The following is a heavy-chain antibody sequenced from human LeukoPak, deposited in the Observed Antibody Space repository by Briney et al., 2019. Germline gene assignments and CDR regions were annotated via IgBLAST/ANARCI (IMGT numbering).Heavy chain of an antibody. J-gene: IGHJ5*02. D-gene: IGHD6-13*01. Sequence: GGSLRLSCVASGFTFSSHAMSWVRQAPGKGLEWVSVISGSGGGTYYADSVKGRFTISRDNSKSTLYLQMNSLRAEDTAVYYCARDRQAAAPNVRFDPWGQGTLVTVSS. CDR3: ARDRQAAAPNVRFDP. V-gene: IGHV3-23*01. CDR1: GFTFSSHA. CDR2: ISGSGGGT.